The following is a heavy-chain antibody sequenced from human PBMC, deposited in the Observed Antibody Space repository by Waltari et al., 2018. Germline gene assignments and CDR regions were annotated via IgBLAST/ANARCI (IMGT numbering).Heavy chain of an antibody. J-gene: IGHJ4*02. Sequence: QVQLQESGPGLVRPSQTLSLTCTVSGGSISRGSYYWSWIRQHPGKGLEWIGYSHHSGGTRYNPALESRVSIGVDTSKTQFSLKVSSVTAADTAVYYCAREMNPRAPYFDLWGQGALVTVSS. CDR1: GGSISRGSYY. CDR3: AREMNPRAPYFDL. CDR2: SHHSGGT. V-gene: IGHV4-31*03.